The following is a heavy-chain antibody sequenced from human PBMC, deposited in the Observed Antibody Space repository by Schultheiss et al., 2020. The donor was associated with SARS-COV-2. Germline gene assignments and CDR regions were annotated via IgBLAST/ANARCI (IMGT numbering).Heavy chain of an antibody. J-gene: IGHJ4*02. V-gene: IGHV1-2*02. D-gene: IGHD1-26*01. CDR3: ARDLIVGATWGFDY. Sequence: ASVKVSCKASGYSFTTYGITWVRQDPGQGLEWMGWINPNSGGTNYAQKFQGRVTMTRDTSTSTAYMELSSLRSEDTAVYYCARDLIVGATWGFDYWGQGTLVTVSS. CDR1: GYSFTTYG. CDR2: INPNSGGT.